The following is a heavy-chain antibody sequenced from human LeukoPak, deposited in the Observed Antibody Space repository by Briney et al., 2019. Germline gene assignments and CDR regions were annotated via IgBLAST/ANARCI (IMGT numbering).Heavy chain of an antibody. D-gene: IGHD6-25*01. V-gene: IGHV4-4*07. Sequence: PSETLSLTCTLSGGTIGSYYWSWIRKPAGGGLEWFGRIYTTGRTHYNPSLKGRVTLSLDVSNHQFSLRLTSVTAADTAMYYCARGRISGYSSGWDFYPIEYFDVWGQGILVTVSS. CDR2: IYTTGRT. CDR1: GGTIGSYY. CDR3: ARGRISGYSSGWDFYPIEYFDV. J-gene: IGHJ4*02.